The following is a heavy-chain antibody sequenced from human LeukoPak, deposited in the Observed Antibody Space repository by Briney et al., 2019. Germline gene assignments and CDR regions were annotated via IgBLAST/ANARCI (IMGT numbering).Heavy chain of an antibody. J-gene: IGHJ5*02. CDR2: ISGDGSDT. Sequence: GGSLRLSCAASGFTFGGYWMHWVRQGPGSGPVWVSCISGDGSDTLYADSVKGRFTISRDNARNTVYLQMSNLGAEDTAVYYCARERLSYCGGDCPWGQGTQVTVSS. CDR3: ARERLSYCGGDCP. D-gene: IGHD2-21*02. CDR1: GFTFGGYW. V-gene: IGHV3-74*01.